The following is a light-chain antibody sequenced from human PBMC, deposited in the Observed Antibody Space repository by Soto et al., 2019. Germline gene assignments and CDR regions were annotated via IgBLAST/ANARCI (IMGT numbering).Light chain of an antibody. J-gene: IGLJ1*01. CDR1: NSNIGSNT. CDR2: SNN. Sequence: QSVLAQPPSASGTPGQRVTISCSGSNSNIGSNTVNWYQQVPGTAPKLLIYSNNQRPSGVPDRFSGSKSGTSASLAISGLQSEDEADYYCAAWDDSLYGYVFGAGTKVTVL. V-gene: IGLV1-44*01. CDR3: AAWDDSLYGYV.